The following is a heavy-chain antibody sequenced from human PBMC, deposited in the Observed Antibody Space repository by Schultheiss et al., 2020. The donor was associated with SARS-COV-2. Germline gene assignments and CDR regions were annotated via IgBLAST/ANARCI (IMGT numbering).Heavy chain of an antibody. Sequence: SQTLSLTCSVSGGSINSNSYYWDWIRQPPGKGLEWIGYIHHSGRTSYNPSLSSRVTISIDRSENQFSLKLTSVTAADTAVYYCARRYSSSSGLGFDSWGQGTLVTVSS. D-gene: IGHD6-6*01. CDR1: GGSINSNSYY. CDR2: IHHSGRT. J-gene: IGHJ5*01. CDR3: ARRYSSSSGLGFDS. V-gene: IGHV4-39*07.